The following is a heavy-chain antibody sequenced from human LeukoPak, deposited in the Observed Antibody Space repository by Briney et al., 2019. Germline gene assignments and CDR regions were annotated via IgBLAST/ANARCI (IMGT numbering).Heavy chain of an antibody. Sequence: SETLSLTCAVYGGSFSGYFWSWIRQPPGKGLEWIGEINHSGSTNYNPSLKSRVTISVDTSKNQFSLKLSSVTAEDTAVYYCARGDSGSYSRPDYWGQGTLVTVSS. J-gene: IGHJ4*02. CDR3: ARGDSGSYSRPDY. D-gene: IGHD1-26*01. V-gene: IGHV4-34*01. CDR2: INHSGST. CDR1: GGSFSGYF.